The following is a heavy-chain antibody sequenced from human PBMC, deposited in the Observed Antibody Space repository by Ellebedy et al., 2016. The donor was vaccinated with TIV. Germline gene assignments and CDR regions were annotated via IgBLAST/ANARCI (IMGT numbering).Heavy chain of an antibody. Sequence: PGGSLRLSCAASGFTFHTHAMNRVRQAPGKGLEWVSSISSDSNYIYYVDSVKGRFTISRDNARNSLYLQMSSLRGEDTAVYYCARSGGWYYYYFDYWGQGTRVTVSS. V-gene: IGHV3-21*01. CDR1: GFTFHTHA. CDR3: ARSGGWYYYYFDY. J-gene: IGHJ4*02. D-gene: IGHD6-19*01. CDR2: ISSDSNYI.